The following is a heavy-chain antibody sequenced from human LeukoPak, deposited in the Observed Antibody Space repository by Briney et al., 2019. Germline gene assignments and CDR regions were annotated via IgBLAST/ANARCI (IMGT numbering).Heavy chain of an antibody. CDR3: ARAFGLTDY. V-gene: IGHV3-33*01. J-gene: IGHJ4*02. D-gene: IGHD3/OR15-3a*01. Sequence: GGSLRLSCAASGFPFSSFGMHWVRQAPGKGLEWVAVIWHDGSDKFYADSVKGRFTVSRDNSKITLYLQMNSLRDEDTAVYYCARAFGLTDYWGQGTLVTVSS. CDR1: GFPFSSFG. CDR2: IWHDGSDK.